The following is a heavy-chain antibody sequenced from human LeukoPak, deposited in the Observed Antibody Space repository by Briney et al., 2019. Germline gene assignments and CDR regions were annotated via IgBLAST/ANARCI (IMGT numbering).Heavy chain of an antibody. Sequence: GESLKISCKGSGYSFTSYWIGWVRQAPGKGLEWVANIKQDGSETYYADSVKGRFTIFRDNAKNSLYLQMDSLRVEDTAVYYCANGDGFDYWGQGTLVIVSS. V-gene: IGHV3-7*01. CDR1: GYSFTSYW. D-gene: IGHD5-24*01. CDR2: IKQDGSET. CDR3: ANGDGFDY. J-gene: IGHJ4*02.